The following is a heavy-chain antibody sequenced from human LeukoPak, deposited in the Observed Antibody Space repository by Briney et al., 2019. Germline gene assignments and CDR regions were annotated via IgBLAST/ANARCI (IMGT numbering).Heavy chain of an antibody. CDR1: GVSISSYY. Sequence: SETLSLTCTVSGVSISSYYWSWIRQPAGKGLEWIGRIYTSGSTNYNPSLTSRVTMLVDTSKDQFSLKLSSVTAADTAVYYCARGAGYYPFDYWGQGTLVTVSS. CDR3: ARGAGYYPFDY. D-gene: IGHD3-9*01. CDR2: IYTSGST. V-gene: IGHV4-4*07. J-gene: IGHJ4*02.